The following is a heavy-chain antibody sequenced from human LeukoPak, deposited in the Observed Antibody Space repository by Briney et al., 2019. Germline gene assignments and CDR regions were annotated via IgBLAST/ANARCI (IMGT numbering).Heavy chain of an antibody. Sequence: GASVKVSCKASGYTFTSYYMHWVRQAPGQGLEWMGWINPNSGGTNYAQKFQGRVTMTRDTSISTAYMELSRLRSDDTAVYYCARGMEYNWNDRGGYWGQGTLVTVSS. V-gene: IGHV1-2*02. J-gene: IGHJ4*02. CDR3: ARGMEYNWNDRGGY. D-gene: IGHD1-1*01. CDR2: INPNSGGT. CDR1: GYTFTSYY.